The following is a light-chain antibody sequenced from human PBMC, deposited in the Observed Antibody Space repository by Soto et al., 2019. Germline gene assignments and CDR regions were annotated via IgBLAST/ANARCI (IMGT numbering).Light chain of an antibody. CDR2: KAS. J-gene: IGKJ1*01. CDR1: QSISSW. V-gene: IGKV1-5*03. Sequence: DIQMTQSLSSLSASVGDRVTITCLASQSISSWLAWYQQKPGKAPKLLIYKASSLESGVPSRFSGSGSGTEFTLTISSLQPDDFATYYCQQYNSYRWTFGQGTKVDIK. CDR3: QQYNSYRWT.